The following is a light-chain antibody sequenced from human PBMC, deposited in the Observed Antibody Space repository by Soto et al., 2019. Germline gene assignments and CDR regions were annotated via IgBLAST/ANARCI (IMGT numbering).Light chain of an antibody. CDR3: QQYYNTPRT. CDR1: QSVLYSSNNKNY. V-gene: IGKV4-1*01. J-gene: IGKJ2*01. Sequence: DIVMTQSPDSLAVSLGERATINCKSSQSVLYSSNNKNYLAWYQQKPGQPPKLLIYWASTRESGVPERFSGSGSGTDFTLTISSLQAEDVAVYYCQQYYNTPRTFGHGTKLEIK. CDR2: WAS.